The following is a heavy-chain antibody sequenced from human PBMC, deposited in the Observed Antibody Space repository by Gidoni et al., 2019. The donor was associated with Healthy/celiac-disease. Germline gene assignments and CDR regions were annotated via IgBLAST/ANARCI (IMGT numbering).Heavy chain of an antibody. D-gene: IGHD6-6*01. CDR3: AKDWAYSSSQYGVY. CDR1: GSTLSRYA. J-gene: IGHJ4*02. Sequence: EVQLLESGGGLVQPGGSLRLSCAASGSTLSRYAMSWVRQAPGTGLEWVAAISGSGGSTYYADSVKGRFTISRDNSKNTLYLQMNSLRAEDTAVYYCAKDWAYSSSQYGVYWGQGTLVTVSS. CDR2: ISGSGGST. V-gene: IGHV3-23*01.